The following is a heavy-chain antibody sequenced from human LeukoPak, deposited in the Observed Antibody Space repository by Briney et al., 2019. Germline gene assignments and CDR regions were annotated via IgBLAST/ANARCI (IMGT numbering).Heavy chain of an antibody. Sequence: SETLSLTCTVSGGSISSSSYYWGWIRQPPGKGLEWIGSVYYSGSTYYNPSLKSRVTISVDTSKNQFSLKLSSVTAADTAVYYCARAGLETYYGKSYFDYWGQGTLVAVSS. V-gene: IGHV4-39*01. CDR1: GGSISSSSYY. D-gene: IGHD3-10*01. CDR2: VYYSGST. J-gene: IGHJ4*02. CDR3: ARAGLETYYGKSYFDY.